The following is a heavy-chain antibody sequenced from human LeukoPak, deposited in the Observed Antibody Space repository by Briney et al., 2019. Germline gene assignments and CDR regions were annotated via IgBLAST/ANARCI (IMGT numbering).Heavy chain of an antibody. CDR3: AREGIAAAGVDFDY. D-gene: IGHD6-13*01. CDR1: GGSISSYY. J-gene: IGHJ4*02. V-gene: IGHV4-4*07. CDR2: IYTSGST. Sequence: SETLSLTCTVSGGSISSYYWSWIRQPAGKGLEWIGRIYTSGSTNYNPSLKSRVTMSVDTSKNQFSLKLSSVTAADTAVYYCAREGIAAAGVDFDYWGQGTLVTVSS.